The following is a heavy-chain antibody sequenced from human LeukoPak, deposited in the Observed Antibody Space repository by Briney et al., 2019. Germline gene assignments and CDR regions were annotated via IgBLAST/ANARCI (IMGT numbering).Heavy chain of an antibody. CDR2: MHYSGDS. CDR3: ARDLELERNRWNYFES. V-gene: IGHV4-59*01. CDR1: GNSISSFF. D-gene: IGHD1-1*01. J-gene: IGHJ4*02. Sequence: SETLSLTCTVSGNSISSFFWSRIRQPPGKGLGWIGSMHYSGDSKYNPSLRSRVSLSIDTSKQQFSLRLSSVTAAETAVYYCARDLELERNRWNYFESWGQGALVTVSS.